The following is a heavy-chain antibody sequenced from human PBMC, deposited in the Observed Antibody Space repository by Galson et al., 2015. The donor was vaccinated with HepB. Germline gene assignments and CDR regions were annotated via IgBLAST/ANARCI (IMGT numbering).Heavy chain of an antibody. Sequence: SVKVSCKASGGTFSSYAISWVRQAPGQGLEWMGGIIPIFGTANYAQKFQGRVTITADESTSTAYMELSSLRSEDTAVYYCATPRIVVVPVNYYGMDVWGQGTTVTVSS. V-gene: IGHV1-69*13. CDR3: ATPRIVVVPVNYYGMDV. CDR1: GGTFSSYA. J-gene: IGHJ6*02. D-gene: IGHD2-2*01. CDR2: IIPIFGTA.